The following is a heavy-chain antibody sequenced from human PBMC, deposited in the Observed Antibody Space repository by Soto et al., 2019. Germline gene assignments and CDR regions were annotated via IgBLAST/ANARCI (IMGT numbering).Heavy chain of an antibody. J-gene: IGHJ6*02. V-gene: IGHV1-18*01. CDR2: ISAYNGNT. Sequence: GASVKVSCKASGYTFTSYGISWVRQAPGQGLEWMGWISAYNGNTNYAQKLQGRVTMTTDTSTSTAYMELRSLRSDDTAVYYCERDYNWNTGYGMDVWGQGTTVTVSS. CDR3: ERDYNWNTGYGMDV. CDR1: GYTFTSYG. D-gene: IGHD1-20*01.